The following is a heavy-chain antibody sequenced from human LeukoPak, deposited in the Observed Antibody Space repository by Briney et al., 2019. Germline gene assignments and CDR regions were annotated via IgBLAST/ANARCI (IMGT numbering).Heavy chain of an antibody. D-gene: IGHD6-19*01. CDR2: ISGSGGST. Sequence: PGESLRLSCAASGFTFSSYAMSWVRQAPGKGLEWVSAISGSGGSTYYADSVKGRFTISRDNSKNTLYLQMNSLRAEDTAVYYCAKAESGWYDYYYYGMDVWGQGTTVTVSS. V-gene: IGHV3-23*01. J-gene: IGHJ6*02. CDR1: GFTFSSYA. CDR3: AKAESGWYDYYYYGMDV.